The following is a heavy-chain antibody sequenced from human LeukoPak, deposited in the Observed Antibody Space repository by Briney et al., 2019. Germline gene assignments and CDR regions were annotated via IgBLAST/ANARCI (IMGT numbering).Heavy chain of an antibody. J-gene: IGHJ5*01. CDR2: ISTSSSYI. CDR3: VREPGAPRGWFDS. Sequence: GGSLRLSCAASGFIFSSYSMSWVRQAPGKGLEWVSSISTSSSYIYYADSVKGRFTISRDNAKNSLYLQMNSLRAEDTAVYYCVREPGAPRGWFDSWGQGTLVTVSS. CDR1: GFIFSSYS. V-gene: IGHV3-21*01. D-gene: IGHD7-27*01.